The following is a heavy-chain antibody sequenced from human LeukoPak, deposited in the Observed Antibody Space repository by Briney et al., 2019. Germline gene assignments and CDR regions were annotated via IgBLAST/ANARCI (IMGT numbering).Heavy chain of an antibody. V-gene: IGHV1-18*01. D-gene: IGHD5-18*01. CDR2: ISTDNGNT. CDR1: GYSFTSYG. Sequence: ASVEVSCKASGYSFTSYGIDWVRQAPGQGLGWMGWISTDNGNTDYAQNLQGRVTMTTDTSTSTAYMELRSLRSDDTAVYYCARGYSYGYGPLDYWGQGTLVTVSS. J-gene: IGHJ4*02. CDR3: ARGYSYGYGPLDY.